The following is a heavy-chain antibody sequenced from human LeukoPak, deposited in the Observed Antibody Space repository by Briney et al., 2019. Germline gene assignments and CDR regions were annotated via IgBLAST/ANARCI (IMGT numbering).Heavy chain of an antibody. D-gene: IGHD5-24*01. V-gene: IGHV3-30*04. Sequence: GGSLRLSCAASGFTFGSYAMHWVRQAPGKGLEWVAVISYDGSNKYYADSVKGRFTISRDNSKNTLYLQMNSLRAEDTAVYYRARGKRWLDYWGQGTLVTVSS. CDR3: ARGKRWLDY. CDR1: GFTFGSYA. CDR2: ISYDGSNK. J-gene: IGHJ4*02.